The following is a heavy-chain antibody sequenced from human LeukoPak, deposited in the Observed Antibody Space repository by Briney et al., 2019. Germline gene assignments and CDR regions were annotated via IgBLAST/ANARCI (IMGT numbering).Heavy chain of an antibody. CDR1: GGTFSDYS. V-gene: IGHV1-69*05. CDR3: ARVDRYHYYLDV. CDR2: IMPLFNTA. Sequence: SVKVSCKASGGTFSDYSITWVRHAPGQGLEWMGGIMPLFNTANHAQQFQGRLTITTDESTSTAYMELSSLRFEDTAMYYCARVDRYHYYLDVWGKGPTVTVSS. J-gene: IGHJ6*03.